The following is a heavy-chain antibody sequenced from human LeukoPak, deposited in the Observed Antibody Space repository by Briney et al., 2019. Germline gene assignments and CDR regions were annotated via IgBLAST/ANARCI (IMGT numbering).Heavy chain of an antibody. CDR3: ARQWGIAVGGKPFDY. J-gene: IGHJ4*02. V-gene: IGHV5-51*01. CDR2: IYPGDSDT. CDR1: GYSFTSYW. Sequence: GESLKISCKGSGYSFTSYWIGWVRQMPGKGLEWMGIIYPGDSDTRYSPSFQGQVTISADKSISTAYLQWSSLKASDTAMYYCARQWGIAVGGKPFDYWGQGTLVTVSS. D-gene: IGHD6-19*01.